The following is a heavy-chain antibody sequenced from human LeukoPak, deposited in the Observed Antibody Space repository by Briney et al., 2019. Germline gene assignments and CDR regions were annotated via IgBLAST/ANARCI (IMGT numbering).Heavy chain of an antibody. CDR1: GFTFSAYY. CDR2: ISSSGKTI. J-gene: IGHJ3*02. CDR3: AREGRYDAFDI. V-gene: IGHV3-11*04. Sequence: GGSLRLSCAASGFTFSAYYMTWIRQAPGKGLEWVSYISSSGKTIYYADSLKGRFTISRDNAKNSLYLQMNSLRAEDTAVYYCAREGRYDAFDIWGQGTMVTVSS. D-gene: IGHD3-9*01.